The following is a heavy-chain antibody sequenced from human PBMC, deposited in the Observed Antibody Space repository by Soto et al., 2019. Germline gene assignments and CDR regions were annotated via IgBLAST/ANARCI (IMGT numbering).Heavy chain of an antibody. J-gene: IGHJ3*02. CDR1: GDSVSINSAA. CDR2: TYYRSKWYN. CDR3: ARDRSEDIVVVVAATPFDAFDI. D-gene: IGHD2-15*01. Sequence: TLSLTCAISGDSVSINSAAWNWIRQSPSRGLEWLGRTYYRSKWYNDYAVSVKSRITINPDTSKNQFSLQLNSVTPEDTAVYYCARDRSEDIVVVVAATPFDAFDIWGQGTMVTVSS. V-gene: IGHV6-1*01.